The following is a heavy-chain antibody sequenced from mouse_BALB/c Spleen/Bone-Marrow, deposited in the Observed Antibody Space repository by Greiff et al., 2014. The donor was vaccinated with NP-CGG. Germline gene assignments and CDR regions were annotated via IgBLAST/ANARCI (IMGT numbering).Heavy chain of an antibody. J-gene: IGHJ2*01. CDR2: IDPANGNT. CDR3: ASYYYGHYFDY. D-gene: IGHD1-1*01. CDR1: GFNIKDTY. Sequence: DVKLQESGAELVKPGASVKLSCTASGFNIKDTYMHWVKQRPEQGLEWIGRIDPANGNTKYDPKFQGKATITADTSSNTAYLQLSGLTSEDTAVYYCASYYYGHYFDYWGQGTTLTVSS. V-gene: IGHV14-3*02.